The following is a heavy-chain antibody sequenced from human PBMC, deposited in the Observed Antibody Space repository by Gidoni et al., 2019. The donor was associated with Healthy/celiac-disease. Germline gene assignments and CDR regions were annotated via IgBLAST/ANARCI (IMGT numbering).Heavy chain of an antibody. CDR2: ISSSSIYI. D-gene: IGHD3-10*01. V-gene: IGHV3-21*01. CDR3: ARYGSGWDY. CDR1: GFTFSSYS. Sequence: EVQLVESGGGLVKPGGSLRLSCAASGFTFSSYSRNWVRQAPWKGLEWVSSISSSSIYIYYADSVKGRFTISRDNAKNSLYLQMNSLRAEDTAVYYCARYGSGWDYWGQGTLVTVSS. J-gene: IGHJ4*02.